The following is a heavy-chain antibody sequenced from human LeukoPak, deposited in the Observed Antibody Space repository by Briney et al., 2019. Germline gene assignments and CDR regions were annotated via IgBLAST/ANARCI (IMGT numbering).Heavy chain of an antibody. D-gene: IGHD4-23*01. CDR2: ISAYNGNT. J-gene: IGHJ2*01. CDR3: ATAAGTGGNSEAWYFDF. V-gene: IGHV1-18*01. Sequence: GASVKVSCKASGYTFTSYGISWVRQAPGQGLEWMGWISAYNGNTNYAQKLQGRVTMTTDTSTSTAYMELRSLRSDDTAVYYCATAAGTGGNSEAWYFDFWGRGTLVTVSS. CDR1: GYTFTSYG.